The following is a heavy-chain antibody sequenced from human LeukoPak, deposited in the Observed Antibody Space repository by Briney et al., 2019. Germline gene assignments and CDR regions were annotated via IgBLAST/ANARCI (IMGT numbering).Heavy chain of an antibody. V-gene: IGHV1-2*02. J-gene: IGHJ4*02. CDR1: GYTFTGYY. D-gene: IGHD6-13*01. CDR3: ARDSPGIAAAGDY. Sequence: ASVKVSCKASGYTFTGYYMHWVRQAPGQGLEWMGWINPNSGGTNYAQKFQGRVTMTRDTSISTAYMELSRLRSDDTAVYYCARDSPGIAAAGDYWGQGTLVTVSS. CDR2: INPNSGGT.